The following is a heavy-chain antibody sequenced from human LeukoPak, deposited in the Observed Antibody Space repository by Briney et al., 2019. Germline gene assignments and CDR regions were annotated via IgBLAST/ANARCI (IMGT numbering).Heavy chain of an antibody. Sequence: ASVKVSCKASAYTFSTYYLHWVRQAPGQGPEWMGMINPSDGSTSYAQKFQGRVTMTRDKSTSTVYMELRSLRSEDTAVYYCARVHARDYYYYYYMDVWGKGTTVTVSS. J-gene: IGHJ6*03. CDR1: AYTFSTYY. CDR2: INPSDGST. V-gene: IGHV1-46*01. CDR3: ARVHARDYYYYYYMDV.